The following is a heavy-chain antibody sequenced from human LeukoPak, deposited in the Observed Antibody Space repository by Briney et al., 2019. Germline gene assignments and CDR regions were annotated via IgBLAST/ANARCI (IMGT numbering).Heavy chain of an antibody. V-gene: IGHV3-9*01. D-gene: IGHD3-10*01. CDR2: ISWNSGSI. J-gene: IGHJ4*02. CDR3: ARDTITMVRGITGMGY. CDR1: GFTFSSYG. Sequence: PGGSLRLSCAASGFTFSSYGMHWVRQAPGKGLEWVSGISWNSGSIGYADSVKGRFTVSRDNAKNSLYLQMNSLRAEDTAVYYCARDTITMVRGITGMGYWGQGTLVTVSS.